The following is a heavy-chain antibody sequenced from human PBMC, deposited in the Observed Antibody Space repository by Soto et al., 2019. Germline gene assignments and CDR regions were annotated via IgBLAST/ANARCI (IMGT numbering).Heavy chain of an antibody. CDR1: GGSISSSSYY. D-gene: IGHD3-9*01. V-gene: IGHV4-39*01. CDR3: ARHRGYYDILTGYYTELNFDY. Sequence: TLSLTCTVSGGSISSSSYYWGWIRQPPGKGLEWIGSIYYSGTTYYNPSLKSRVTISVDTSKNQFSLKLSSVTAADTAVYYCARHRGYYDILTGYYTELNFDYWGQGTLVTVSS. J-gene: IGHJ4*02. CDR2: IYYSGTT.